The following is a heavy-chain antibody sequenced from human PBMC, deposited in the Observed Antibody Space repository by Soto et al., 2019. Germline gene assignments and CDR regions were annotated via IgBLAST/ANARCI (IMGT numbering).Heavy chain of an antibody. CDR3: ARRVDSSGWALDY. V-gene: IGHV5-51*01. CDR1: GYSFTSYW. CDR2: IYPGDSDT. J-gene: IGHJ4*02. D-gene: IGHD6-19*01. Sequence: PGESLKISCKGSGYSFTSYWIGWVRQMPGKGLEWMGIIYPGDSDTRHSPSFQGQVTTSADKSISTAYLQWSSLKASDTAMYYCARRVDSSGWALDYWGQGTLVTVSS.